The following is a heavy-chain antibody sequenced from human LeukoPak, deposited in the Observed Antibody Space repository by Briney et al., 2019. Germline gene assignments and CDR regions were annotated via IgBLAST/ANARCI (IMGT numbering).Heavy chain of an antibody. Sequence: SQTLSLTCAISGDSVSSNSAAWNWIRQSPSRGLEWLGRTYYRSKWYNDYAVSVKSRITINPDTSKNQFSLQLNSATPEDTAVYYCARGTHSSGWSASKGSYYMDVWGKGTTVTVSS. J-gene: IGHJ6*03. V-gene: IGHV6-1*01. D-gene: IGHD6-19*01. CDR1: GDSVSSNSAA. CDR3: ARGTHSSGWSASKGSYYMDV. CDR2: TYYRSKWYN.